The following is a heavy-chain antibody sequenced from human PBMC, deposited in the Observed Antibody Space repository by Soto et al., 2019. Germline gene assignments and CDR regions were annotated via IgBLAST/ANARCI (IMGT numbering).Heavy chain of an antibody. CDR1: GFTISSYA. CDR2: ISGSGGST. J-gene: IGHJ5*02. D-gene: IGHD3-10*01. Sequence: PGGSLRLSCAASGFTISSYAMSWVRQAPGKGLEWVSAISGSGGSTYYADSVKGRFTISRDNSKNTLYLQMNSLRAEDTAVYYCAKNGKPLLWFGKKALGWFDPWGQGTLVTVSS. CDR3: AKNGKPLLWFGKKALGWFDP. V-gene: IGHV3-23*01.